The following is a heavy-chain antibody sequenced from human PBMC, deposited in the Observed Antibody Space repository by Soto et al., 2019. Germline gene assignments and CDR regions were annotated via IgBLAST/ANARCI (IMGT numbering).Heavy chain of an antibody. CDR2: ISGSGGST. V-gene: IGHV3-23*01. Sequence: PGGSLRLSCAASGFTFSSYAMSWVRQAPGKGLEWVSAISGSGGSTYYADSVKGWFTISRDNSKNTLYLQMNSLRAEDTAVYYCAKGPIQLWLPFDYWGQGTLVTVSS. D-gene: IGHD5-18*01. CDR3: AKGPIQLWLPFDY. J-gene: IGHJ4*02. CDR1: GFTFSSYA.